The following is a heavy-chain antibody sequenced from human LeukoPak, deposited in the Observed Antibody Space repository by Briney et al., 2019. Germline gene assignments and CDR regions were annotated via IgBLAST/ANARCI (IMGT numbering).Heavy chain of an antibody. D-gene: IGHD7-27*01. J-gene: IGHJ4*02. V-gene: IGHV4-59*01. Sequence: SETLSLTCTVSGGSISSFYYTWIRQPPGKGLEWIGYIDSSGITNYNSSLNSRVTISLDTSQNQFSLNLSSVTAADTAVYYCASRKLGNDYWGQGTLVTVSS. CDR2: IDSSGIT. CDR1: GGSISSFY. CDR3: ASRKLGNDY.